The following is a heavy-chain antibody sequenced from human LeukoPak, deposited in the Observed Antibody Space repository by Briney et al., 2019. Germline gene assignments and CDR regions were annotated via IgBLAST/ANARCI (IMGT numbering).Heavy chain of an antibody. CDR2: INTNTGNP. V-gene: IGHV7-4-1*02. Sequence: AASVKVSCKASGYTFTSYAMNWVRQAPGQGLEWMGWINTNTGNPTYAQGFTGRFVFSLDTSVSTAYLQINSLKAEDTAVYYCARYYDYVWGSYRHRHYYYYYMDVWGKGTTVTVSS. CDR1: GYTFTSYA. J-gene: IGHJ6*03. D-gene: IGHD3-16*02. CDR3: ARYYDYVWGSYRHRHYYYYYMDV.